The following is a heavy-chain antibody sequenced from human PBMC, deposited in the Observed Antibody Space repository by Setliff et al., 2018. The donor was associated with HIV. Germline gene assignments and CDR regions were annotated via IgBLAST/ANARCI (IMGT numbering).Heavy chain of an antibody. CDR3: ARGLRGVIKGRYYYMDV. V-gene: IGHV1-18*01. CDR1: GYPFTNFG. CDR2: INVYNGDT. D-gene: IGHD3-10*01. J-gene: IGHJ6*03. Sequence: ASVKVSCKASGYPFTNFGVSWVQQAPGQGLEWMAWINVYNGDTNFALKFQGRVTMTRDTSTSTAYMELSSLRSEDTAVYYCARGLRGVIKGRYYYMDVWGKGTTVTVSS.